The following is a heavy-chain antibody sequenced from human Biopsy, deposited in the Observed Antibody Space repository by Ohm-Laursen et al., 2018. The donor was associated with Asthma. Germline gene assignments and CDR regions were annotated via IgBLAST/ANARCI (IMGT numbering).Heavy chain of an antibody. CDR1: GYSLTDLS. CDR3: ASDFPKDYVRYNFQF. Sequence: GATVKISCKISGYSLTDLSMHWVRQAPGQGLEWMGGHDHEEGGTANARRFQGRVTMTEDTSTDTAYMELSRLSSDDTAVYYCASDFPKDYVRYNFQFWGQGTLVTVSS. CDR2: HDHEEGGT. D-gene: IGHD4-17*01. V-gene: IGHV1-24*01. J-gene: IGHJ4*02.